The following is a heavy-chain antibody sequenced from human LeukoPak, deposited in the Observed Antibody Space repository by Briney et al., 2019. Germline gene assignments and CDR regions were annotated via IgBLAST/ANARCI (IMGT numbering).Heavy chain of an antibody. D-gene: IGHD2-21*01. J-gene: IGHJ3*01. V-gene: IGHV3-23*01. CDR1: GFSFGPFP. CDR3: AKIPTFYYGDDAFAV. Sequence: GGSLRLSCAASGFSFGPFPITWFGKPQGRGLGGAYLIGGSGGTTFYAESVKGRFTNSRDNSQNILNLQMNSLTAEDTAIYYCAKIPTFYYGDDAFAVWGQGTMVAVSS. CDR2: IGGSGGTT.